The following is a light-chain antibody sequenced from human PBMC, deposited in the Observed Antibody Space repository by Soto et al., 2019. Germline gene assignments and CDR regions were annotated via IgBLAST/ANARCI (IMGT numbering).Light chain of an antibody. Sequence: EIVLTQSPGTLSLSPGERATLSCRASQSVSSSYLAWYQQKPGQAPRLLIYGASSRATGIPDGFSGSGSGTDFALTISRLEPEDVAVYYCLQYGSSPMTFGQGTKVE. J-gene: IGKJ1*01. CDR2: GAS. CDR1: QSVSSSY. CDR3: LQYGSSPMT. V-gene: IGKV3-20*01.